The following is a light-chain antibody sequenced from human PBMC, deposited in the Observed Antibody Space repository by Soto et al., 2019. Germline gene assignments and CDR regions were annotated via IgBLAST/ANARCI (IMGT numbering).Light chain of an antibody. J-gene: IGLJ1*01. CDR2: DVS. CDR3: SSYTSSSTL. CDR1: SSDVGAYNY. V-gene: IGLV2-14*01. Sequence: QSALTQPASVSGSPGQSITISCTGTSSDVGAYNYVSWYQQHPGKAPKLMLYDVSNRPSGISNRFSGSKSGNTASLTISGLQAEDEADYYCSSYTSSSTLFGTGTKLTVL.